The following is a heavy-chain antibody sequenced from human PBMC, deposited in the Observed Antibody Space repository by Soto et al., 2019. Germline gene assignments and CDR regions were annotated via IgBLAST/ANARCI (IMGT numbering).Heavy chain of an antibody. D-gene: IGHD6-19*01. CDR3: ARVRVASGWYNSPDY. CDR2: INPNNGNT. CDR1: GGTFSSYA. Sequence: SVKVSCKASGGTFSSYAISWVRQAPGQGLEWMGWINPNNGNTDFAQKFQGRVTMTRDTSISTAYMELSRLRSDDTAMYYCARVRVASGWYNSPDYWGQGTLVTVSS. V-gene: IGHV1-2*02. J-gene: IGHJ4*02.